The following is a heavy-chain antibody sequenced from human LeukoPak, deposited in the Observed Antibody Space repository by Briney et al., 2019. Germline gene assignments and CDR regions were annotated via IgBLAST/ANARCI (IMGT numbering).Heavy chain of an antibody. CDR3: ATFGDGYNFFDY. J-gene: IGHJ4*02. V-gene: IGHV3-53*01. D-gene: IGHD5-24*01. CDR1: GFTVSSNY. Sequence: GGSLRLSCAASGFTVSSNYMSWVRQAPGKGLEWVSVIYSGGSTYYADSVKGRFTISRDNSKNTLYLQMNSLRAEDTAVYYCATFGDGYNFFDYWGQGTLVTVSS. CDR2: IYSGGST.